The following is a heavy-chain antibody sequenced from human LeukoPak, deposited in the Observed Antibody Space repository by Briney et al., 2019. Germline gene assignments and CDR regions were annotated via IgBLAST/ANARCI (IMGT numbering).Heavy chain of an antibody. CDR3: AKLGSSSSDFDY. D-gene: IGHD6-6*01. CDR2: IYSGGST. V-gene: IGHV3-53*05. CDR1: GFTVSSNY. Sequence: GGSLRLSCAASGFTVSSNYMSWVRQAPGKGLEWVSVIYSGGSTYYADSVKGRFTISRDNSKNTLYLQTNSLRAEDTAVYYCAKLGSSSSDFDYWGQGTLVTVSS. J-gene: IGHJ4*02.